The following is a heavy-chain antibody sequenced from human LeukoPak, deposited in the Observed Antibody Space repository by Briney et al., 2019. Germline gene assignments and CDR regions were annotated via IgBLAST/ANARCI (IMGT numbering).Heavy chain of an antibody. D-gene: IGHD5-18*01. Sequence: PSETLSLTCTVSGGSISSGSYYWSWIRQPAGKGLGWIGRIYTSGSTNYNPSLKSRVTISVDTSKNQFSLKLSSVTAADTAVYYCARGYLGGYSYGRNNWFDPWGQGTLVTVSS. V-gene: IGHV4-61*02. CDR2: IYTSGST. CDR3: ARGYLGGYSYGRNNWFDP. CDR1: GGSISSGSYY. J-gene: IGHJ5*02.